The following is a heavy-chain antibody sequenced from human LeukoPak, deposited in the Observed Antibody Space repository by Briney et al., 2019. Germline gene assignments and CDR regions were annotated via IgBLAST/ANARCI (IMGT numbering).Heavy chain of an antibody. J-gene: IGHJ4*02. D-gene: IGHD4-17*01. Sequence: PGGSLRLSCAASGFTFSSYSMNRVRQAPGKGLEWVSGISWNSGSIGYADSVKGRFTISRDNAKNSLYLQMNSLRAEDTALYYCAKDPSPDYGDLTGFHYWGQGTLVTVSS. CDR2: ISWNSGSI. CDR1: GFTFSSYS. CDR3: AKDPSPDYGDLTGFHY. V-gene: IGHV3-9*01.